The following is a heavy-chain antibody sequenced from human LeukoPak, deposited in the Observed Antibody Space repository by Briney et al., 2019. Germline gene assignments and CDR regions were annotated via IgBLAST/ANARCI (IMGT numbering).Heavy chain of an antibody. Sequence: SEILSLTCTVSGGSIGGYYWSWIRQPPGKGLEWIGHVYDTGRTNFNPSFKSRVTMSLDTSKNQFSLILNSVTAADTALYYCARVRGLGLFDYWGRGTQVTVS. D-gene: IGHD3-10*01. CDR2: VYDTGRT. V-gene: IGHV4-59*01. CDR3: ARVRGLGLFDY. CDR1: GGSIGGYY. J-gene: IGHJ4*02.